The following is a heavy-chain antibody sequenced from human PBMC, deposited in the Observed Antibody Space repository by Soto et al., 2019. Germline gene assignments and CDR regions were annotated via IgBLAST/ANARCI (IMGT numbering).Heavy chain of an antibody. CDR2: ISGSGGST. Sequence: GGSLRLSCAASGFTFSSYAMSWVRQAPGKGLEWVSAISGSGGSTYYADSVKGRFTISGDNSKNTLYLQMNSLRAEDTAVYYCAKAPIKTTGTWELLDYWGQGTLVTVSS. CDR3: AKAPIKTTGTWELLDY. V-gene: IGHV3-23*01. D-gene: IGHD1-26*01. J-gene: IGHJ4*02. CDR1: GFTFSSYA.